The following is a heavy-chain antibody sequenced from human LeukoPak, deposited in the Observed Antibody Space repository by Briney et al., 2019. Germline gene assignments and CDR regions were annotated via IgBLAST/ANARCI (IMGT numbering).Heavy chain of an antibody. CDR1: GFTFSSYA. CDR3: ARDHLPFLEWLFTSYYMDV. D-gene: IGHD3-3*01. CDR2: IDTSGGHT. J-gene: IGHJ6*03. Sequence: GGSLRLSCAASGFTFSSYAMSWVRQAPGKGLEWVSAIDTSGGHTYYADSVKGRFTISRDNPENTLYLQMNSLRAEDTAVYYCARDHLPFLEWLFTSYYMDVWGKGTTVTVSS. V-gene: IGHV3-23*01.